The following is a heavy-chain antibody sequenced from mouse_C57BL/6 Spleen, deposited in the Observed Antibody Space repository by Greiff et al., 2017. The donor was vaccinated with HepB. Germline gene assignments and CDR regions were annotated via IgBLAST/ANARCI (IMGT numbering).Heavy chain of an antibody. CDR3: ARGGILSWYFDV. J-gene: IGHJ1*03. CDR1: GYSITSGYD. V-gene: IGHV3-1*01. Sequence: EVQLQQSGPGMVKPSQSLSLTCTVTGYSITSGYDWHWIRHFPGNKLEWMGYISYRGSTNYNPSLKSRISITHDTSKNHFFLKLNSVTTEDTATYYCARGGILSWYFDVWGTGTTVTVSS. CDR2: ISYRGST. D-gene: IGHD1-1*02.